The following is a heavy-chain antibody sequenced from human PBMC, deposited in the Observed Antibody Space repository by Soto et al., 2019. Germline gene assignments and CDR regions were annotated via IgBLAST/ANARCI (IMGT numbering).Heavy chain of an antibody. V-gene: IGHV1-18*04. D-gene: IGHD3-22*01. CDR3: ASDTYYYDSSGYGYPSEI. CDR1: GYTFTSYG. Sequence: QVQLVQSGAEVKKPGASVKVSCKASGYTFTSYGISWVRQAPGQGLEWMGWFSAYNGNTNDAQKRQVRVSMTTYTYTRAAYMDLRRISSYDTAVYYFASDTYYYDSSGYGYPSEIWGQGALVTVAS. CDR2: FSAYNGNT. J-gene: IGHJ4*02.